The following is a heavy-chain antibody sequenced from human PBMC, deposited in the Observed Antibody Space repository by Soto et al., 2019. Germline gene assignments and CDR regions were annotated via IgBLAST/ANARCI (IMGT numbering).Heavy chain of an antibody. V-gene: IGHV1-46*01. D-gene: IGHD3-16*02. CDR2: INPSGGST. Sequence: QVQLVQSGAEVKKPGASVKVSCKASGYTFTSYYMHWVRQAPGQGLEWMGIINPSGGSTSYAQKFQGRVTITRDTSTSTVYMELSRLRSEDTAVYYCARDYDYVWGSYRYPDYWGQGTLVTVSS. CDR3: ARDYDYVWGSYRYPDY. J-gene: IGHJ4*02. CDR1: GYTFTSYY.